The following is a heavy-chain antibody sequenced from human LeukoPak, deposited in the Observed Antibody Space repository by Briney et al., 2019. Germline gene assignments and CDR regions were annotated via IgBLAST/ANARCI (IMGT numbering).Heavy chain of an antibody. Sequence: PPGGSLRLSCAASGFTFSSYAMHWVRQAPGKGLEWVAVISYDGSNKYYADSVKGRFTISRDNSKNTLYLQMNSLRAEDTAVYYCARDRQDHYDSSGYYYYYYGMDVWGQGTTVTVSS. D-gene: IGHD3-22*01. CDR3: ARDRQDHYDSSGYYYYYYGMDV. V-gene: IGHV3-30*04. CDR2: ISYDGSNK. J-gene: IGHJ6*02. CDR1: GFTFSSYA.